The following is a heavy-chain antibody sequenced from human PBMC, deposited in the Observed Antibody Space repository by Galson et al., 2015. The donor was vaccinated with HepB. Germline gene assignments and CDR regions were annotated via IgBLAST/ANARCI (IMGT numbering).Heavy chain of an antibody. D-gene: IGHD2-15*01. CDR3: ARRRGYCSGGGCYSVDYFDY. CDR1: GFSLSTSGVG. CDR2: IYWNDDK. V-gene: IGHV2-5*01. J-gene: IGHJ4*01. Sequence: PALVKPTQTLTLTCTFSGFSLSTSGVGVGWIRQPPGKALEWLALIYWNDDKRYNSSLKSRLTITKDTSKNQVVLTMTNMDPVDTATYYCARRRGYCSGGGCYSVDYFDYWGHGTLRTVSS.